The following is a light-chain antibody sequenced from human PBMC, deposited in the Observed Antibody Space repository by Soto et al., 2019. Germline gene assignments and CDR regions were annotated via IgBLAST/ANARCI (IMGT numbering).Light chain of an antibody. CDR2: DAS. CDR1: QSVSSY. V-gene: IGKV3-11*01. CDR3: QQRSNWPPT. J-gene: IGKJ1*01. Sequence: EIVLTQSPATLSLSPGERATISCRASQSVSSYLAWYQQKPGQAPRLLISDASNRATGIPARFSGSGSGTDFTITISSLEPEDFAVYYCQQRSNWPPTFGQGTKVDIK.